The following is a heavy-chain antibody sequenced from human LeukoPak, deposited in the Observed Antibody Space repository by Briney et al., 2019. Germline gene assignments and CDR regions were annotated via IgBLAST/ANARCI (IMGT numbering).Heavy chain of an antibody. J-gene: IGHJ4*02. CDR1: GGTFTSYA. CDR3: ASNGWIGGSYSSTPIY. CDR2: IIPIFGTA. Sequence: SVKVSCKASGGTFTSYAISWVRQAPGQGLEWMGGIIPIFGTANYAQKFQGRVTITADESTSTAYMELSSLRSEDTAVYYCASNGWIGGSYSSTPIYWGQGTLVTVSS. V-gene: IGHV1-69*13. D-gene: IGHD1-26*01.